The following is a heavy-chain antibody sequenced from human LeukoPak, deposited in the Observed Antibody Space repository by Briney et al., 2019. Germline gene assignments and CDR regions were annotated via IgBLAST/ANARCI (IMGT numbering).Heavy chain of an antibody. CDR1: GDSISSSSYY. D-gene: IGHD2-15*01. CDR2: MHYSGNT. Sequence: PSETLSLTCTVSGDSISSSSYYWGWIRQPPGKGLEWIGSMHYSGNTYYTPSLKSRVTISVDTSKNQFSLGLSSVTAADTAVYYCARSMRVVVIPSAQAFDIWGQGTMVTVSS. V-gene: IGHV4-39*01. J-gene: IGHJ3*02. CDR3: ARSMRVVVIPSAQAFDI.